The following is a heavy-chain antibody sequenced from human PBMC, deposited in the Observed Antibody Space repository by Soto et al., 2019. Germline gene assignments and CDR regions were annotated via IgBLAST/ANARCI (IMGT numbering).Heavy chain of an antibody. CDR2: IRGSGSNT. D-gene: IGHD7-27*01. Sequence: EVPLLESGGGLVQPGGSLRLSCAASGFTCSSYAMSWVRQAPGKGLEWVSAIRGSGSNTYYADSVKGRFTSSRHNSKNTLYLQMNSLRAEDTAVYYCAKGLTVAPYYGMDVWGQGTTVTVSS. CDR1: GFTCSSYA. J-gene: IGHJ6*02. CDR3: AKGLTVAPYYGMDV. V-gene: IGHV3-23*01.